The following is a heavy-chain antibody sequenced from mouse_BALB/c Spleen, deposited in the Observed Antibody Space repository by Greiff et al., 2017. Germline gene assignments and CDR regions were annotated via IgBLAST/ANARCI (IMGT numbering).Heavy chain of an antibody. CDR1: GFNIKDTY. CDR2: IDPANGNT. D-gene: IGHD2-1*01. Sequence: EVQLQESGAELEKPGASVKLSCTASGFNIKDTYMHWVKQRPEQGLEWIGRIDPANGNTKYDPKFQGKATITADTSSNTAYLQLSSLTSEDTAVYYCASDGNYEGFAYWGQGTLVTVSA. V-gene: IGHV14-3*02. CDR3: ASDGNYEGFAY. J-gene: IGHJ3*01.